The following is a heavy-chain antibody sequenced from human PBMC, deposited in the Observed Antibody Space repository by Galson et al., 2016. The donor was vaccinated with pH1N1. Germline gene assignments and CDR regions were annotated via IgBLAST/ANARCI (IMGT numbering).Heavy chain of an antibody. D-gene: IGHD1-14*01. CDR3: ARRYFDH. CDR2: IRQGGGEK. CDR1: GFTFSDYW. Sequence: SLRLSRAASGFTFSDYWMQWVRQAPGKGLAWVANIRQGGGEKYYVDSVKGRFTISRDNAKNSLYLQMNSLRAEGTAVYYCARRYFDHWGQGSLVTVSS. J-gene: IGHJ4*02. V-gene: IGHV3-7*01.